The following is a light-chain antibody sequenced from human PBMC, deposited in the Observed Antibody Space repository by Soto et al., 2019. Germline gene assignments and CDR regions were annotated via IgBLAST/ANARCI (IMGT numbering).Light chain of an antibody. Sequence: QSVLTQSPSASASLGASVKLTCTLTSGHSDYAIAWHQQQPEKGPRYLMKLNSDGSHSKGDGIPDRFSGSSSGAERYLTISNLQSDDEADYYCQTWGTGFHVVFGGGTKLTVL. CDR1: SGHSDYA. V-gene: IGLV4-69*01. CDR3: QTWGTGFHVV. J-gene: IGLJ2*01. CDR2: LNSDGSH.